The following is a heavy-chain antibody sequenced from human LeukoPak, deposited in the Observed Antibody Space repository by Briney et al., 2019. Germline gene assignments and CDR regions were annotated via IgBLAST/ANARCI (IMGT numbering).Heavy chain of an antibody. Sequence: ASVKVSCKASGYTFTGYYMHWVRQAPGQGLEWMGWINPNSGGTNYAQKFQGRVTMTTDTSTSTAYMELRSLRSDDTAVYYCARDILTGYYSYYYMDVWGKGTTVTISS. CDR3: ARDILTGYYSYYYMDV. J-gene: IGHJ6*03. CDR2: INPNSGGT. D-gene: IGHD3-9*01. V-gene: IGHV1-2*02. CDR1: GYTFTGYY.